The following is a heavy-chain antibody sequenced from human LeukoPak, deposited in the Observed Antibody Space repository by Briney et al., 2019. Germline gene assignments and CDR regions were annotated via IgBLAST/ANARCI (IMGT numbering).Heavy chain of an antibody. CDR2: ISGSGSST. CDR1: GFTFSSYA. V-gene: IGHV3-23*01. J-gene: IGHJ4*02. Sequence: GGSLRLSCAASGFTFSSYAVSWVRQAPGKGLEWVSAISGSGSSTYSADSVKGRFTISRDNSKNTLYLQMNSLRAEDTAVYYCAKGITRGTPYYFDYWGQGTLVIVSS. D-gene: IGHD1-1*01. CDR3: AKGITRGTPYYFDY.